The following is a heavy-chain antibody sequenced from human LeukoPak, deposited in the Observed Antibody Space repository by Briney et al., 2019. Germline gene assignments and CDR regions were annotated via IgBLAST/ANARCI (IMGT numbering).Heavy chain of an antibody. V-gene: IGHV4-30-2*01. CDR3: ARGGGWSYAFDI. CDR1: GGSISSGGYY. J-gene: IGHJ3*02. CDR2: IYHSGST. Sequence: SETLSLTCTVSGGSISSGGYYWSWIRQHPGKGLEWIGYIYHSGSTYYNPSLKSRVTISVDRSKNQFSLKLSSVTAADTAVYYCARGGGWSYAFDIWGQGTMVTVSS. D-gene: IGHD2-15*01.